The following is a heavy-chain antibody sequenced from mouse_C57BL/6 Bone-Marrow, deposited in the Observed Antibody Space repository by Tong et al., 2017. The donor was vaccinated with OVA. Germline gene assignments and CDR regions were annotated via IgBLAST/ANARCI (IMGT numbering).Heavy chain of an antibody. D-gene: IGHD1-1*01. V-gene: IGHV1-53*01. CDR2: INPSNGGT. J-gene: IGHJ2*01. Sequence: VQLQESGAELVKPGASVKLSCKASGYTFTSYYMYWVKQRPGQGLEWIGEINPSNGGTNFNEKFKSKATLTVDKSSSTAYMQLSILTSEDSAVYYCARDYYGSSWGYYFDYWGQGTTLTVSS. CDR1: GYTFTSYY. CDR3: ARDYYGSSWGYYFDY.